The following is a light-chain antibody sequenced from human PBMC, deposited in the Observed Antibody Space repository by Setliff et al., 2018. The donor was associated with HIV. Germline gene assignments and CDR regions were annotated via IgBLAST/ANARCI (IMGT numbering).Light chain of an antibody. CDR1: SSDVGGYNY. J-gene: IGLJ2*01. Sequence: QSALTQPASVSGSPGQSITISCIGTSSDVGGYNYVSWYQQQPGKAPKLMVYDVSNRPSGVSDRFSGSKSGNTASLTISGLQAEDEADYYCSSYTTTIHVLFGGGTKVTVL. V-gene: IGLV2-14*03. CDR3: SSYTTTIHVL. CDR2: DVS.